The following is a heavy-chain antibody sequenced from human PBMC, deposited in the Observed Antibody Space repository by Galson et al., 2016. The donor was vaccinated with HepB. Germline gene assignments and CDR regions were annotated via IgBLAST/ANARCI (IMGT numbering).Heavy chain of an antibody. Sequence: SLRLSCAASGFTFSSYWMHWVRQSPEEGLVWVSHINSDGSTTASAASVKGRFTISRDNAKKTLYLQMNSLRVEDTAVYYCARVPLLWGHWFDPWGQGTLVTVSS. CDR1: GFTFSSYW. J-gene: IGHJ5*02. V-gene: IGHV3-74*01. D-gene: IGHD3-10*01. CDR3: ARVPLLWGHWFDP. CDR2: INSDGSTT.